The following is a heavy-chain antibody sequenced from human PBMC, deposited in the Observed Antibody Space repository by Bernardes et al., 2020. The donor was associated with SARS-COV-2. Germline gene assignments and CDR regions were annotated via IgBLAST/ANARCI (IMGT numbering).Heavy chain of an antibody. CDR3: ARASARQAFDY. D-gene: IGHD6-6*01. Sequence: SETLSLTCTVSGGSISSYSWSWIRQPAGKGLEWIGRIYTSGSTNYNPSLKSRVTMSVDTSKNQFSLKLSAVIAADTAVYYCARASARQAFDYWGQGTLVTVSS. CDR2: IYTSGST. J-gene: IGHJ4*02. V-gene: IGHV4-4*07. CDR1: GGSISSYS.